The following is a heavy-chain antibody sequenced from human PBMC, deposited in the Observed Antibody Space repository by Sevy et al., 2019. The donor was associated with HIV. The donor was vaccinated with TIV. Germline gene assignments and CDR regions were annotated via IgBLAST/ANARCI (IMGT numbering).Heavy chain of an antibody. J-gene: IGHJ1*01. D-gene: IGHD5-12*01. CDR3: ASLPYIVATTLGGYFQH. CDR1: GFTFSSYW. V-gene: IGHV3-7*03. CDR2: IKQDGSEK. Sequence: LSLTCAASGFTFSSYWMSWVRQAPGKGLEWVANIKQDGSEKYYVDSVKGRFTISRDNAKNSLYLQMNSLRAEDTAVYYCASLPYIVATTLGGYFQHWGQGTLVTVSS.